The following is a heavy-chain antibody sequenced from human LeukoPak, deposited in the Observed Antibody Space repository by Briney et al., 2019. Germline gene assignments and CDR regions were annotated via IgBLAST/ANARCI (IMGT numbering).Heavy chain of an antibody. D-gene: IGHD2-15*01. CDR1: GFTFSSHW. CDR2: INTDESKI. J-gene: IGHJ4*02. V-gene: IGHV3-74*01. CDR3: ARGGLFTYFFDY. Sequence: GGSLRLSCAASGFTFSSHWMHWVRQTPGKGLVWVSRINTDESKINHADSVKGRFTISRDNAKNMLYLQMNSLRAEDTAVYYCARGGLFTYFFDYWGQGTPVTVSS.